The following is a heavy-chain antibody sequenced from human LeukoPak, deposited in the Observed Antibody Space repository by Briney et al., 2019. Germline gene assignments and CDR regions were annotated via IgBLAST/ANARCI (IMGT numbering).Heavy chain of an antibody. CDR1: GFTFSSYA. J-gene: IGHJ4*02. CDR3: ARGEPAGHVPAAKGACFDY. Sequence: GGSLRLSCAASGFTFSSYAMSWVRQAPGKGLEWVSAISGSGGSTYYADSVKGRFTISRDNSKNTMYLQMNNLRAEDTAVYYCARGEPAGHVPAAKGACFDYWGQGTLVTVSS. D-gene: IGHD2-2*01. V-gene: IGHV3-23*01. CDR2: ISGSGGST.